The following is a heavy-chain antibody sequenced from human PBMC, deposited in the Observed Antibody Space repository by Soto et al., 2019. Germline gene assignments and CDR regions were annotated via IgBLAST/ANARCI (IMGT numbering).Heavy chain of an antibody. CDR1: GCTVSSSY. V-gene: IGHV3-66*01. CDR2: IYSGGTT. D-gene: IGHD3-10*01. CDR3: ASGASGNYR. Sequence: EVQLVESGGGLVQPGGSLRLSCAASGCTVSSSYMTWVRQAPGKGLEWVSNIYSGGTTSYADSVKGRFTISRDNSKNTLFLQMNSLRDDDTAVYYCASGASGNYRWGQGTLVTVSS. J-gene: IGHJ4*02.